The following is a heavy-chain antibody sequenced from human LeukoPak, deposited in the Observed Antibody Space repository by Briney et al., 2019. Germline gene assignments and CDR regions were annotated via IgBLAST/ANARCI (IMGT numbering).Heavy chain of an antibody. D-gene: IGHD2-21*01. CDR2: STGAVE. CDR3: ARGSDLASYNELEY. V-gene: IGHV3-23*01. CDR1: GFTLSAFA. Sequence: GGSVRLSCTASGFTLSAFAMSWVRQTPGKGLEWVSGSTGAVEYYASSVKGRFTVSRDESKNTLYLQMNSLGAEDTATYYCARGSDLASYNELEYWGQGTLVTVSS. J-gene: IGHJ4*02.